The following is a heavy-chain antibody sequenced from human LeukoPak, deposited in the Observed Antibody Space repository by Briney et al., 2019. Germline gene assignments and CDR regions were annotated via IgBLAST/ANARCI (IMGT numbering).Heavy chain of an antibody. J-gene: IGHJ4*02. D-gene: IGHD2-8*01. Sequence: ASVMVSCKASGYTFTSYYMHWVRQAPGQGLEWMGIINPSGGSTSYAQKFQGRVTMTRDTSTSTVYMELSSLRSEDTAVYYCARDSGDDNGAPYWGQGTLVTVSS. CDR1: GYTFTSYY. CDR2: INPSGGST. CDR3: ARDSGDDNGAPY. V-gene: IGHV1-46*01.